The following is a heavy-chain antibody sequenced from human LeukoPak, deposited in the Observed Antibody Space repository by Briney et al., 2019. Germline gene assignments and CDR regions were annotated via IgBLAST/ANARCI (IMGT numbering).Heavy chain of an antibody. Sequence: SETLSLTCTVSGDSISSAGYHWTWIRQLPGKGLEWIGYISNSATTHYNPSLKSRLTISADTSKNQFSLKLSSVTAAGTAVYYCARQGFSSDSYWFDPWGQGTLVTVSS. CDR2: ISNSATT. CDR1: GDSISSAGYH. CDR3: ARQGFSSDSYWFDP. D-gene: IGHD6-19*01. V-gene: IGHV4-31*03. J-gene: IGHJ5*02.